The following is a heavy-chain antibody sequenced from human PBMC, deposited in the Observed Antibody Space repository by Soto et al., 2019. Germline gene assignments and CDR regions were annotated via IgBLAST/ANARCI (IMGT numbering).Heavy chain of an antibody. V-gene: IGHV3-23*01. CDR3: AKEQSAPTGYYDYIWGSYRYPSFDY. J-gene: IGHJ4*02. Sequence: GGSLRLSCAASGFTFSSYAMSWVRQAPGKGLEWVSAISGSGGSTYYADSVKGRFTISRDNSKNTLYLQMNSLRAEDTAVYYCAKEQSAPTGYYDYIWGSYRYPSFDYWGQGTLVTVSS. CDR1: GFTFSSYA. CDR2: ISGSGGST. D-gene: IGHD3-16*02.